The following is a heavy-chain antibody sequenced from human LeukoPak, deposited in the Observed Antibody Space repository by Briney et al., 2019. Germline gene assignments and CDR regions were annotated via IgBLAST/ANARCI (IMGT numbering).Heavy chain of an antibody. CDR2: IYSGGGT. Sequence: GGSLRLSCAASGFTVNNNYMSWVRQPPGKGLEWVSVIYSGGGTFHSDSVKGRFTVSGDYSKNTLYLQMNNLRADDTAVYYCARDSSGPAFWGQGTLVTVSS. V-gene: IGHV3-53*01. CDR1: GFTVNNNY. CDR3: ARDSSGPAF. J-gene: IGHJ4*02. D-gene: IGHD3-22*01.